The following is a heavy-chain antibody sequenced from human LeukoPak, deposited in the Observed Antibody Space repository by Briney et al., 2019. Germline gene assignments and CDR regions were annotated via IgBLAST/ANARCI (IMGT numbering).Heavy chain of an antibody. CDR1: VDSIISSSYY. V-gene: IGHV4-39*01. J-gene: IGHJ3*02. D-gene: IGHD3-22*01. CDR2: IYYSGSS. Sequence: SETLSLTCTVSVDSIISSSYYWGWIRQPPGKGLECIGSIYYSGSSYYNPSLKSRVTISVDTSKHQFSLQLSSVTAADTAVYYCATTRYYYDSSGYYLDAFHIWGQGTMVTVSS. CDR3: ATTRYYYDSSGYYLDAFHI.